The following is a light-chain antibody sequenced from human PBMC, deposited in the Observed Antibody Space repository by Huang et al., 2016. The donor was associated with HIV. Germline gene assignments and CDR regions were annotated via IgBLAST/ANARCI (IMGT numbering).Light chain of an antibody. Sequence: DIVLTQSPATLSLSPGERATLSCRAGQRVGSYLAWYQQTPGQAPRLLVSDASHRATGIPARVSGSGSGTDFTLTISSLEPEDFAVYYCHQHSSWPGTFGQGTRVEIK. V-gene: IGKV3-11*01. J-gene: IGKJ1*01. CDR2: DAS. CDR3: HQHSSWPGT. CDR1: QRVGSY.